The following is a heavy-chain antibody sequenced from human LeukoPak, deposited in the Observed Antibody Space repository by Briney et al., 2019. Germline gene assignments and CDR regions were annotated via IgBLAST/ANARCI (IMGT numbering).Heavy chain of an antibody. CDR1: GFTVSSYG. Sequence: GGSLRLSCAASGFTVSSYGMHWVRQAPGKGLEWVAVIWYDGSNKYYADSVKGRFTISRDNSKNTLYLQMNSLRAEDTAVYYCAKDRASIAVADFDYWGQGTLVTVSS. CDR2: IWYDGSNK. CDR3: AKDRASIAVADFDY. J-gene: IGHJ4*02. V-gene: IGHV3-33*06. D-gene: IGHD6-19*01.